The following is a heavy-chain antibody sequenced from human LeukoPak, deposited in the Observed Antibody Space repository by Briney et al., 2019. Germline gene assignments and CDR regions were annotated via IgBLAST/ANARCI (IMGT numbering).Heavy chain of an antibody. V-gene: IGHV3-23*01. J-gene: IGHJ3*02. Sequence: GGSLRLSCAASGFTFSSYAMSWVRQAPGKGLEWVSAISGSGGSTYYADSVKGRFTISRDNSKNTLYLQMNSLRAEDTAVYYCARGTWITSAFDIWGQGTMVTVSS. D-gene: IGHD5-12*01. CDR2: ISGSGGST. CDR3: ARGTWITSAFDI. CDR1: GFTFSSYA.